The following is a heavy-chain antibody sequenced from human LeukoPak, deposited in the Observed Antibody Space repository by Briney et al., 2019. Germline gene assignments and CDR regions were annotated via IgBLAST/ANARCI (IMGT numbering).Heavy chain of an antibody. CDR2: IYYSGST. V-gene: IGHV4-30-4*01. Sequence: SETLSLTCTVSGGSISSGDYYWSWIRQPPGKGLEWIGYIYYSGSTYYNPSLKSRVTISVDTSKNQFSLKLSSVTAADTAVHYCARIHNYSNYPNYFDYWGQGTLVTVSS. J-gene: IGHJ4*02. D-gene: IGHD4-11*01. CDR1: GGSISSGDYY. CDR3: ARIHNYSNYPNYFDY.